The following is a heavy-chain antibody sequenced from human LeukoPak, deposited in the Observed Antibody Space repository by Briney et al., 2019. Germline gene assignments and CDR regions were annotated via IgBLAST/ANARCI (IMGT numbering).Heavy chain of an antibody. V-gene: IGHV4-39*02. Sequence: SETLTLTCTVSGVSISSSSYYWGWIRQPPGKGLEWIGSIYYSGSTYYNPSLKSRVTISVDTSKNQFSLKLSSVTAADTAVYYCARDLRGTSAMDVWGKGTTVTVSS. CDR2: IYYSGST. CDR1: GVSISSSSYY. D-gene: IGHD2-2*01. CDR3: ARDLRGTSAMDV. J-gene: IGHJ6*03.